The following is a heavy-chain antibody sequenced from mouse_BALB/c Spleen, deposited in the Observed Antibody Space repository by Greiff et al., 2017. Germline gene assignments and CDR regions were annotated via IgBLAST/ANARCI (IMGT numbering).Heavy chain of an antibody. CDR2: INPSTGYT. D-gene: IGHD1-1*01. CDR1: GYTFTSYW. Sequence: QVQLHQSGAELAKPGASVKMSCKASGYTFTSYWMHWVNQRPGQGLEWIGYINPSTGYTEYNQKFKDKATLTADKSSSTAYMQLSSLTSEDSAVYYCANYYGSSYLYAMDYWGQGTSVTVSS. J-gene: IGHJ4*01. V-gene: IGHV1-7*01. CDR3: ANYYGSSYLYAMDY.